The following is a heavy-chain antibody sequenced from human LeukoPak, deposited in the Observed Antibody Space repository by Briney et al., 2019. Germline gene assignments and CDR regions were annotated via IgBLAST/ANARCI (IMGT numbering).Heavy chain of an antibody. J-gene: IGHJ4*02. D-gene: IGHD2-21*01. Sequence: SETLSLTCTVSGGSISSTSPYWGWIRQPPGKGLEWIGAVYYSGSTYYNPSLKSRVTISVDTSKNQFSLDLKSVTATDTAVYYCARQAKTVVQYIDFDFWGQGTLVTVSS. CDR2: VYYSGST. V-gene: IGHV4-39*01. CDR3: ARQAKTVVQYIDFDF. CDR1: GGSISSTSPY.